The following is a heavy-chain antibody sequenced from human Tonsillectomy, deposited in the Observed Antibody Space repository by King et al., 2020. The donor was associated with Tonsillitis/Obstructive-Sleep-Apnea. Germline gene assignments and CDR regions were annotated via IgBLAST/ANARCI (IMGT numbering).Heavy chain of an antibody. Sequence: QVQLQESGPGLVKPSETLSLTCTVSGGSISSYYWSWIRQPPGKGLEWIGYIYYSGSTNYNPSLKSRVTISVDTSKNQFSLKLSSVTAADTAVYYCARGIRGDNDAFDIWGQGTMVTVSS. CDR2: IYYSGST. CDR1: GGSISSYY. CDR3: ARGIRGDNDAFDI. D-gene: IGHD3-10*01. V-gene: IGHV4-59*01. J-gene: IGHJ3*02.